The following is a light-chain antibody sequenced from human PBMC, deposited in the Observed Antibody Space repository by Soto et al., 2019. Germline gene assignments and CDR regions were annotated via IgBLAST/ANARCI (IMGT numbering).Light chain of an antibody. J-gene: IGKJ1*01. CDR3: QQYSSSRT. V-gene: IGKV3-20*01. Sequence: DIVLTQSPGTLSLSPGERATLSCRASQSVSSNHLAWYQQKPGQAPRLLIYGGSSRATGIPVRFSSSGSETDFTLTITRLEPEDFAVYYCQQYSSSRTFGQGTKVDIK. CDR2: GGS. CDR1: QSVSSNH.